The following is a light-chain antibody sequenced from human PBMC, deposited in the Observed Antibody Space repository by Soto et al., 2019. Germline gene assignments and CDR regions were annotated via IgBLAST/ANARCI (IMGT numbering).Light chain of an antibody. V-gene: IGKV3-11*01. CDR1: QSVYTY. CDR3: QQRSSWPLT. CDR2: DAS. Sequence: EIVLTQSPATLSLSPGERATLSCRASQSVYTYLAWYQQKPGQAPRLLIYDASNRATGIPARFSGSGSETDYTLTINSLEPEDFAVYYCQQRSSWPLTFGGGTKVEFK. J-gene: IGKJ4*01.